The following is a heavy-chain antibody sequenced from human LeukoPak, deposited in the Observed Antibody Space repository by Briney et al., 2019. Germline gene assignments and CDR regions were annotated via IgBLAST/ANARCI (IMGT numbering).Heavy chain of an antibody. CDR3: AKELSRSPTYYFDH. Sequence: GGSLRLSCTASGFTTSNDDMNWLRQAPGKGLEWVSAISGSGADTYYADSVKGRFTISRDNSKNTLYLQMNSLRAEDTAIYFCAKELSRSPTYYFDHWAQGTLVTVSS. D-gene: IGHD2-2*01. CDR1: GFTTSNDD. J-gene: IGHJ4*02. V-gene: IGHV3-23*01. CDR2: ISGSGADT.